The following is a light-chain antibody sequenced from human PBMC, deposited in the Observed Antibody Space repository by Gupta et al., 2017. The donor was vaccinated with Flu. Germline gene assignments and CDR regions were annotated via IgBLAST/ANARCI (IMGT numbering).Light chain of an antibody. Sequence: RATISGRASKVVGKTYVAWYLTRPGQAPSLLVYGASVRATGVPDRFSGSGSGTDVTLTISRMEPEYFGVYYCQLYGTSPRFTFGPGTRVDMK. CDR2: GAS. CDR3: QLYGTSPRFT. V-gene: IGKV3-20*01. CDR1: KVVGKTY. J-gene: IGKJ3*01.